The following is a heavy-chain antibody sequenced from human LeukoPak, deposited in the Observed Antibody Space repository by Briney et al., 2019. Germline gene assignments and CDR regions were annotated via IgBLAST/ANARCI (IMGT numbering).Heavy chain of an antibody. D-gene: IGHD3-10*01. Sequence: SETLSLTCTVSGGSISSYYWSWIRQPPGKGLEWIGYVYYSGTTNYNPSLKRGVIISVEKSKKQFSLELSSVTPADTAVYYCARLLVRGAIYYFDLWGRGALVTVSS. V-gene: IGHV4-59*01. J-gene: IGHJ2*01. CDR3: ARLLVRGAIYYFDL. CDR2: VYYSGTT. CDR1: GGSISSYY.